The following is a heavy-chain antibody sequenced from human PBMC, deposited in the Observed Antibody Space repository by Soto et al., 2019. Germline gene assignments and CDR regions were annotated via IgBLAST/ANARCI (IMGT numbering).Heavy chain of an antibody. CDR2: IYYSGST. CDR3: ARAAYYDSSGYFSHFDY. V-gene: IGHV4-59*01. J-gene: IGHJ4*02. D-gene: IGHD3-22*01. Sequence: SETLSLTCTVSGGSISSYYWSWIRQPPGKGLEWIGYIYYSGSTNYNPSLKSRVTISVDTSKNQFSLKLSSVTAADTAVYYCARAAYYDSSGYFSHFDYWGQGTLVTVSS. CDR1: GGSISSYY.